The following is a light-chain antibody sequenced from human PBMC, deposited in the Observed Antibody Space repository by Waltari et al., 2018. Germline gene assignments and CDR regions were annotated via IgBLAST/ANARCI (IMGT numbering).Light chain of an antibody. V-gene: IGKV4-1*01. CDR1: QSVLYSSNNKNY. CDR2: WAS. Sequence: DIVMTQSPDYLAVSLGERAHLTTKPSQSVLYSSNNKNYLAWYQQKPGQPPKLLIYWASTRESGVPDRFSGSGSGTDFTLTISSLQAEDVAVYYCQQYYSTPITFGQGTRLEIK. CDR3: QQYYSTPIT. J-gene: IGKJ5*01.